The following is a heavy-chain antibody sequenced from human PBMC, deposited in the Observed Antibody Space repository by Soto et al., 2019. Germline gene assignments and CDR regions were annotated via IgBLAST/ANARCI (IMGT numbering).Heavy chain of an antibody. Sequence: PLKISCXGSLYSFTSYWICRVIQKPGKCLEFMGIIYPGDSDTRYSPSFQGQVTISADKSISTAYLQWSSLKASDTAMYYCARYEIAAALIPHYWGQGTLVTVSS. J-gene: IGHJ4*02. CDR3: ARYEIAAALIPHY. V-gene: IGHV5-51*01. D-gene: IGHD6-13*01. CDR1: LYSFTSYW. CDR2: IYPGDSDT.